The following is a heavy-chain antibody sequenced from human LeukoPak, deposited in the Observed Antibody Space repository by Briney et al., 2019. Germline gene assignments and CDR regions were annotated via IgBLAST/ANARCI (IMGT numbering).Heavy chain of an antibody. CDR1: GFTFSDYY. Sequence: GGSLRLSCAASGFTFSDYYMSWIRQAPGKGLEWVPYISSSGSTIYYADSVKGRFTISRDNAKNSLYLQMNSLRAEDTAVYYCARDLRPGYSYGYIDYWGQGTLVTVSS. CDR3: ARDLRPGYSYGYIDY. D-gene: IGHD5-18*01. J-gene: IGHJ4*02. V-gene: IGHV3-11*01. CDR2: ISSSGSTI.